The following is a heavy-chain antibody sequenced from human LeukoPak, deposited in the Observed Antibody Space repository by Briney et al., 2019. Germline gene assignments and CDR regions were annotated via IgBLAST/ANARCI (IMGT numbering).Heavy chain of an antibody. CDR2: INHSGST. D-gene: IGHD1-26*01. J-gene: IGHJ4*02. CDR3: ASRSGGSYWEDY. CDR1: GGSFSGYY. V-gene: IGHV4-34*01. Sequence: SETLSLTCAVYGGSFSGYYWSWIRQPPGKGLEWIGVINHSGSTNYNPSLKSRVTISVDTSKNQFSLKLSSVTAADTAVYYCASRSGGSYWEDYWGQGTLVTVSS.